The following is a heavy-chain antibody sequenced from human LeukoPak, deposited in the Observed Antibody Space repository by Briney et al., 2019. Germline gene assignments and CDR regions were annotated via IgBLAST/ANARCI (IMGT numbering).Heavy chain of an antibody. CDR2: IYHSGST. Sequence: SETLSLTCTVSGYSISSGSYWGWIRQPPGKGLEWIGSIYHSGSTYYNPSLKSRVTISVDTSKNQFSLKLSSVTAADTAVYYCARGFVYYDFWSGYYSYFDYWGQGTLVTVSS. CDR1: GYSISSGSY. CDR3: ARGFVYYDFWSGYYSYFDY. D-gene: IGHD3-3*01. J-gene: IGHJ4*02. V-gene: IGHV4-38-2*02.